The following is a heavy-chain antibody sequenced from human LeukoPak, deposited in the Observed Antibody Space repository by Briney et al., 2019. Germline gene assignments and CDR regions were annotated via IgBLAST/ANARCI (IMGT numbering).Heavy chain of an antibody. CDR1: GGSMTYYY. CDR3: ARQRGGYVDY. Sequence: SETLSLTCTVSGGSMTYYYWTWIRQPPGKGLEWIGYIYYSGNTNYNPSLKSRVTISVDTSKNQFSLMLGSVTAADTAVFYCARQRGGYVDYWGQGTLVTVSS. D-gene: IGHD2-15*01. V-gene: IGHV4-59*08. CDR2: IYYSGNT. J-gene: IGHJ4*02.